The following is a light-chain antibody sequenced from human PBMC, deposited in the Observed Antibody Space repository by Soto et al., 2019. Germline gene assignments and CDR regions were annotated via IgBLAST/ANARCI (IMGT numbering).Light chain of an antibody. V-gene: IGKV1-8*01. CDR3: QQYYSSWT. Sequence: AIRMTQSPSSFSASTGDRVTITCRASQGISSYLAWYQQKPGKAPKLLIYAGSTLQSGVPSRFSGSGSGTDFTLTISCLQSEYFATYYCQQYYSSWTFGQGTKVEIK. CDR2: AGS. J-gene: IGKJ1*01. CDR1: QGISSY.